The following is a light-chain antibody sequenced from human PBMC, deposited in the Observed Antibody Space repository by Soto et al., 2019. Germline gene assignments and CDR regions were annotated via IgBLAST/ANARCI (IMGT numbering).Light chain of an antibody. CDR3: QRYGG. J-gene: IGKJ1*01. Sequence: EIVLTQSPGTLSLSPGERATLSCRASQSVSSNYLAWYQEKLGQAPGLLIYGASKRATGIPDRFSGSGSGTDFTLTISRLEPEDFAVYYCQRYGGFGQGTKVDIK. V-gene: IGKV3-20*01. CDR1: QSVSSNY. CDR2: GAS.